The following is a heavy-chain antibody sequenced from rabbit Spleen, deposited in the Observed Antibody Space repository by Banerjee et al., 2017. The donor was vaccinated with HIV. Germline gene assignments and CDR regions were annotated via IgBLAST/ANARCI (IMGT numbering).Heavy chain of an antibody. D-gene: IGHD4-1*01. V-gene: IGHV1S43*01. CDR2: IYAAKGST. Sequence: QSLEESGGGLVQPGGSLTLSCKASGIDFTNYYITWVRQAPGKGLEWIGIIYAAKGSTDYASWVDGRFTISSDNAQNTVDLKMPSLPAADTASYFCARAIVPWLGLTRLDLWGPGPWSPS. J-gene: IGHJ3*01. CDR1: GIDFTNYY. CDR3: ARAIVPWLGLTRLDL.